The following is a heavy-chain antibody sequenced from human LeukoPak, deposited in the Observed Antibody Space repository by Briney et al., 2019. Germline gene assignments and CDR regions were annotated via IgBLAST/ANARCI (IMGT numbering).Heavy chain of an antibody. CDR1: GYTFTAYY. J-gene: IGHJ4*02. CDR3: ARIYSGYDYMY. CDR2: INPNSGGT. V-gene: IGHV1-2*02. Sequence: ASVKVSCKASGYTFTAYYMRWVRQAPGQGLEWMGWINPNSGGTKYAQKFQGRVTMTRDTSISTAYMELSRLRSDDTAVYYCARIYSGYDYMYWGQGTLVTVSS. D-gene: IGHD5-12*01.